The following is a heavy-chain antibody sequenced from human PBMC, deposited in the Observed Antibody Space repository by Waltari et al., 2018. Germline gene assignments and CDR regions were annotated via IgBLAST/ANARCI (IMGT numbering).Heavy chain of an antibody. D-gene: IGHD2-2*01. Sequence: QVQLVQSGAEVKKPGASVKVSCKASGYTFTGYYMHWVRQAPGQGLEWMGRINPNSGGTNYAQKFQGRVTITRNTSISTAYMELSSLRSEDTAVYYCARVGPLGYCSSTSCPPPDYWGQGTLVTVSS. CDR3: ARVGPLGYCSSTSCPPPDY. CDR2: INPNSGGT. CDR1: GYTFTGYY. J-gene: IGHJ4*02. V-gene: IGHV1-2*06.